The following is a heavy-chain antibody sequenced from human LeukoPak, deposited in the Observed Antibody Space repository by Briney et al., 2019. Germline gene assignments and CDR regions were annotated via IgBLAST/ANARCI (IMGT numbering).Heavy chain of an antibody. Sequence: SETLSLTCTVSGDXISSNNYYWGWIRQPPGKGLEWIGSIYYSGNTYYNPSLKSRVTISVDTSKNQFSLKLSSVTAADTAVYYCARRAQLWLMEVDYWGQGTLVTVSS. CDR3: ARRAQLWLMEVDY. J-gene: IGHJ4*02. CDR1: GDXISSNNYY. V-gene: IGHV4-39*01. D-gene: IGHD5-18*01. CDR2: IYYSGNT.